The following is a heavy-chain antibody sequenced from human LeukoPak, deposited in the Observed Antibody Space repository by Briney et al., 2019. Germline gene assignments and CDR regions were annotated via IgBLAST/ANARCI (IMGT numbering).Heavy chain of an antibody. CDR1: GFIFTAFY. J-gene: IGHJ3*02. CDR2: INPNRGGT. Sequence: ASVKVSCKASGFIFTAFYLHWVRQAPGQGLEWMGWINPNRGGTNYAQKFQGRVTMTRDTSISTAYMELSRLRSDDTALYYCARHTYYYDSNIRRDALDIWGQGTMVTVSS. CDR3: ARHTYYYDSNIRRDALDI. V-gene: IGHV1-2*02. D-gene: IGHD3-22*01.